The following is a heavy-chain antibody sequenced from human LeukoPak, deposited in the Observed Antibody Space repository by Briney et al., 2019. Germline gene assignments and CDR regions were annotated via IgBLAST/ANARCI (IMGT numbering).Heavy chain of an antibody. CDR2: IYTSGSA. J-gene: IGHJ5*02. V-gene: IGHV4-4*07. CDR3: AREGEVTGWFDP. CDR1: GGSISSYY. D-gene: IGHD1-20*01. Sequence: SETLSLTCTVSGGSISSYYWSWIRHPAGKGLEWIGRIYTSGSANYNPSLKSRVTMSVDTSKNQFSLKLSSVTAAEPAVYSCAREGEVTGWFDPWGQGNLVTVSS.